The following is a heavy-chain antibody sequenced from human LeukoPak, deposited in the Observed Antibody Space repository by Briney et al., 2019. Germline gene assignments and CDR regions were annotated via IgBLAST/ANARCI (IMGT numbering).Heavy chain of an antibody. CDR1: GFTFSSYA. V-gene: IGHV3-30*04. CDR3: ARPYCSGGSCHSSLRNYFDY. J-gene: IGHJ4*02. D-gene: IGHD2-15*01. CDR2: ISYDGSNK. Sequence: GGSLRLSCAASGFTFSSYAMHWVRQAPGKGLEWVAVISYDGSNKYYADPVKGRFTISRVNSKNTLYLQMNSLRAEDTAVYYCARPYCSGGSCHSSLRNYFDYWGQGTLVTVSS.